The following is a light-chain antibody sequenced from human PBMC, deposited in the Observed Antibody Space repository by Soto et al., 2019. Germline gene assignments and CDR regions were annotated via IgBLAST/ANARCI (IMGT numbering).Light chain of an antibody. CDR3: SSYTGSNTRYV. J-gene: IGLJ1*01. Sequence: LTQPASVSGSPGQSITISCTGTSSDVGGYKYVSWYQQHPGKTPKLMIYEVSNRPSGVSDRFSGSKSGNTASLTISGLQAEDEADYYCSSYTGSNTRYVFGTGTKVTVL. CDR1: SSDVGGYKY. V-gene: IGLV2-14*01. CDR2: EVS.